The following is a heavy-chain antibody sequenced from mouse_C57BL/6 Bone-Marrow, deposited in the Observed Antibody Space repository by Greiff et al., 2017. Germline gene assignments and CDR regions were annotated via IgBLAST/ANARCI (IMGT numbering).Heavy chain of an antibody. D-gene: IGHD2-5*01. CDR3: AKGRVTRYYYAMDY. V-gene: IGHV2-5*01. CDR1: GFSLTSYG. J-gene: IGHJ4*01. Sequence: VQLQQSGPGLVQPSQSLSITCSVPGFSLTSYGVHWVRQSPGKGPEWLGVIWSGGSTDYNAAFMSRLSITKDNSKSQVFFKMNSLQADDTAIYYYAKGRVTRYYYAMDYWGQGTSVTVSS. CDR2: IWSGGST.